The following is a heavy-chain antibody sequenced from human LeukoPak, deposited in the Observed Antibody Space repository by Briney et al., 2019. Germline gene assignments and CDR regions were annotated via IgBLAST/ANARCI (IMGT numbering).Heavy chain of an antibody. Sequence: SGGSLRVSCVAPGFFFRNYWMSWVRQAPGKGLEWVANINHDGGDKNYVDSVKGRFTISRDNAKSSLYLQTNSLRVEDTAVYYCAITGGPTVTALDSWGQGSLVTVSS. V-gene: IGHV3-7*02. CDR2: INHDGGDK. D-gene: IGHD4-17*01. CDR1: GFFFRNYW. J-gene: IGHJ4*02. CDR3: AITGGPTVTALDS.